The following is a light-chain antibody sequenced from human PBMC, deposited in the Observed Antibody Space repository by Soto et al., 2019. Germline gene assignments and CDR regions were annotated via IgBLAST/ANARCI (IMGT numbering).Light chain of an antibody. CDR2: AAS. V-gene: IGKV1-39*01. CDR3: QQSYSSPPS. J-gene: IGKJ2*01. Sequence: DIQMTQSPSSLSASLGDRVTITCRASQNINSYLNWYQQKPGKAPKLLIHAASSLQGGVPSRFSGRGSGTDFTLTISSLQAEDLATYYCQQSYSSPPSFGQGTKLEI. CDR1: QNINSY.